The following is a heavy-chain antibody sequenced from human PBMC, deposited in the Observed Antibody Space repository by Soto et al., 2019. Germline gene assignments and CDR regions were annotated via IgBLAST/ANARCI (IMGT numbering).Heavy chain of an antibody. V-gene: IGHV4-30-2*03. J-gene: IGHJ5*02. CDR3: ARHGSGSYYNNWFDP. CDR1: AGSISRGGYS. Sequence: PSETLSLTCAVSAGSISRGGYSWGWIRQPPGKGVEWIGNIYYSGSTNYNPSLKSRVTISVDTSKNQFSLKLSSVTAADTAVYYCARHGSGSYYNNWFDPLGQGTLVTVSS. CDR2: IYYSGST. D-gene: IGHD3-10*01.